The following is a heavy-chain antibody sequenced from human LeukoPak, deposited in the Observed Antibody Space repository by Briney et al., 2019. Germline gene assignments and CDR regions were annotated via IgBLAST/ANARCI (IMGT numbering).Heavy chain of an antibody. V-gene: IGHV3-66*01. D-gene: IGHD3-22*01. Sequence: GGSLRLSCAASEFSVGSNYMTWVRQAPGKGLEWVSLIYSGGSTYYADSVKGRFTISRDNSKNTLYLQMNSLRAEDTAVYYCASTTYNFYDSSGPFGNWGQGTLVTVSS. CDR1: EFSVGSNY. J-gene: IGHJ4*02. CDR2: IYSGGST. CDR3: ASTTYNFYDSSGPFGN.